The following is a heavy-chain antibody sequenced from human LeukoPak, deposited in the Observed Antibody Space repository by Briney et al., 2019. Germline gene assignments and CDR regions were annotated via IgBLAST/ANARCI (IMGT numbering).Heavy chain of an antibody. V-gene: IGHV3-30-3*01. J-gene: IGHJ3*02. CDR3: ARVVLLWIGERNAFDI. CDR1: GFTFSSYA. CDR2: ISYDGSNK. Sequence: GRSLRLSCAASGFTFSSYAMHWVRQAPGKGLEWVAVISYDGSNKYYADSVKGRFTISRDNSKNTLYLQMNSLRAEDTAVYYCARVVLLWIGERNAFDIWGQGTMVTVSS. D-gene: IGHD3-10*01.